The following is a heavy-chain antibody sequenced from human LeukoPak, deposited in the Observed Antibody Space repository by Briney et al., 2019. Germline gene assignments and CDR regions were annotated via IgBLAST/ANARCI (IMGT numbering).Heavy chain of an antibody. CDR1: GYSFTSYW. Sequence: GESLKISCKGFGYSFTSYWIGWVRQMPGKGLEWMGIIYPGDSDTRYSPSFQGQVTISADKSISTAYLQWSSLKASDTAMYYCARRIAVAGHIFDYWGQGTLVTVSS. D-gene: IGHD6-19*01. CDR3: ARRIAVAGHIFDY. V-gene: IGHV5-51*01. CDR2: IYPGDSDT. J-gene: IGHJ4*02.